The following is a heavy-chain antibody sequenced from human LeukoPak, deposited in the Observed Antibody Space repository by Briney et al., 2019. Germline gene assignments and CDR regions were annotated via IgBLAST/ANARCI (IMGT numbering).Heavy chain of an antibody. V-gene: IGHV3-7*01. D-gene: IGHD3-22*01. Sequence: GGSLRLSCAASGFTFSHFWMSWVRQAPGKGLEWVAYIKKTGSETYYVDSVKGRFTITRDNTRNSLFLQMYSLRAEDTAVYFCARDHGSGYYYYWGQGTLVTVSS. CDR1: GFTFSHFW. CDR3: ARDHGSGYYYY. J-gene: IGHJ4*02. CDR2: IKKTGSET.